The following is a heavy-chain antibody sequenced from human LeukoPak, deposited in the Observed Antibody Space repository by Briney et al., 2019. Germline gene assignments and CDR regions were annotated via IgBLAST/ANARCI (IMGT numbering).Heavy chain of an antibody. J-gene: IGHJ6*02. CDR3: ERGGSHIVVVTAIPHYYYGMDV. CDR1: GYTFINYD. D-gene: IGHD2-21*02. V-gene: IGHV1-8*02. Sequence: ASVKVSCKASGYTFINYDINWVRQATGQGPEWMGWMNPNSGNTGYAQKFQGRVTMTRNTSISTAYMELSSLRSEDTAVYYCERGGSHIVVVTAIPHYYYGMDVWGQGTTVTVSS. CDR2: MNPNSGNT.